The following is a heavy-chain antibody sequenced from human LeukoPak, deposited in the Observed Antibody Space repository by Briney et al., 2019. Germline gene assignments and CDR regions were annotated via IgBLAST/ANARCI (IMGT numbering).Heavy chain of an antibody. CDR2: MNPNNNNT. Sequence: GASVKVSCKASGYIFTNYDINWVRQATGQGLEWMGWMNPNNNNTGYAPKFQGRVTMTMNTSISTAYMELSSLRSDDTAMYYCARYLTAAGRSCFDPWGQGTLVTVSS. V-gene: IGHV1-8*01. D-gene: IGHD6-13*01. CDR1: GYIFTNYD. CDR3: ARYLTAAGRSCFDP. J-gene: IGHJ5*02.